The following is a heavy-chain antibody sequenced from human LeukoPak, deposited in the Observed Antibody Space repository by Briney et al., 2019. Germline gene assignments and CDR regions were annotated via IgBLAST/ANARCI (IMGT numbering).Heavy chain of an antibody. CDR3: ARWDTGDFWSGLALRNYYYYGMDV. CDR1: GFTFSSYW. V-gene: IGHV3-74*01. J-gene: IGHJ6*02. Sequence: HPGGSLRLSCAASGFTFSSYWMHWVRQAPGKGLVWVSRINSDGSSTTYADSVKGRFTISRDNAKNALYLQMNSLRAEDTAVYYCARWDTGDFWSGLALRNYYYYGMDVWGQGTTVTASS. CDR2: INSDGSST. D-gene: IGHD3-3*01.